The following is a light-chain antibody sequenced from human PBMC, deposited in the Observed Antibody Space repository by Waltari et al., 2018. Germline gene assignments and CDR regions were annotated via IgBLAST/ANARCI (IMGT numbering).Light chain of an antibody. J-gene: IGKJ1*01. CDR3: QHYVRLPVS. V-gene: IGKV3-20*01. CDR2: GAS. Sequence: PGTLSLSPGERATLSCRASQSVSRSLAWYQQKPGQAPRLLIYGASSRATGVPDRFSGIGSGTDFSLTISRLEPEDFAVYYCQHYVRLPVSFGQGTKVEIK. CDR1: QSVSRS.